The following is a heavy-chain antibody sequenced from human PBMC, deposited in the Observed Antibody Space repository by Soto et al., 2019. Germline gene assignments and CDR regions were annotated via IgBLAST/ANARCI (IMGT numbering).Heavy chain of an antibody. CDR2: IIFTFNTA. CDR3: ARVLVGEPCGFDF. D-gene: IGHD3-16*01. Sequence: QVQLVQSGAEVNKPGSSVKVSCKPSGGTFNCYIITWVRQAPGQGLEWIGGIIFTFNTANYAEKFQGRVRLRADQGTSTAYMELTSLTSEDTAVFYCARVLVGEPCGFDFWGHGTLVSVSS. J-gene: IGHJ4*01. V-gene: IGHV1-69*01. CDR1: GGTFNCYI.